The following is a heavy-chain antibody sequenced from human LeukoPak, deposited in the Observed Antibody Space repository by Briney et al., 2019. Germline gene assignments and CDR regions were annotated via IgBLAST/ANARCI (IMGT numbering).Heavy chain of an antibody. CDR3: ARSDIVVVVAATRGPSLDY. V-gene: IGHV1-46*01. CDR2: ISPSDVST. D-gene: IGHD2-15*01. CDR1: GYIFTSHY. Sequence: ASVKVSCKASGYIFTSHYLHWVRQAPGQGLEWMGIISPSDVSTSYAQKLQGRVTMTTDTSTSTAYMELRSLRSDDTAVYYCARSDIVVVVAATRGPSLDYWGQGTLATVSS. J-gene: IGHJ4*02.